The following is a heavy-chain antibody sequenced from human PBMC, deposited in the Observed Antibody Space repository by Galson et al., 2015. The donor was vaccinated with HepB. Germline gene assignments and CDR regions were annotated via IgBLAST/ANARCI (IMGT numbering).Heavy chain of an antibody. CDR1: GFTFSSYG. J-gene: IGHJ4*02. Sequence: SLRLSCAASGFTFSSYGMHWVRQAPGKGLEWVAVIWYDGSNKCYADSVKGRFTISRDNSKNTLYLQMNSLRAEDTAVYYCARGSRWEPPLADYWGQGTLVTVSS. V-gene: IGHV3-33*01. CDR2: IWYDGSNK. CDR3: ARGSRWEPPLADY. D-gene: IGHD1-26*01.